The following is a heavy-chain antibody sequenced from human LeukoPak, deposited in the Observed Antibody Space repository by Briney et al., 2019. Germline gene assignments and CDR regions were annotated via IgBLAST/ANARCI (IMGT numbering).Heavy chain of an antibody. D-gene: IGHD2-15*01. V-gene: IGHV3-23*01. Sequence: HTGGSLRLSCAASGFTFSGYAMAWVRQAPGKGLERVSAVSGSGGSTYYADSVKGRFTISRDTSKNTLYLQMNSLRPEDTAVYFCAKGSGGSCYSASDSWGQGTLVTVSS. CDR1: GFTFSGYA. CDR3: AKGSGGSCYSASDS. CDR2: VSGSGGST. J-gene: IGHJ5*01.